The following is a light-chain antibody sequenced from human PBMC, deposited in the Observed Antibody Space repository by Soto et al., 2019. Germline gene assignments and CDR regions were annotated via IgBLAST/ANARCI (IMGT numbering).Light chain of an antibody. CDR2: DDS. V-gene: IGLV3-21*02. CDR3: LVWDSSSDHYV. CDR1: NVGGQS. J-gene: IGLJ1*01. Sequence: SYELTQPPSVSVAPGQTARITCGGSNVGGQSVHWYQQKPGQAPVVVMFDDSDRPSGIPERISGSKVGNTATLSITRVEVGDEADYHCLVWDSSSDHYVFGTGTKLTVL.